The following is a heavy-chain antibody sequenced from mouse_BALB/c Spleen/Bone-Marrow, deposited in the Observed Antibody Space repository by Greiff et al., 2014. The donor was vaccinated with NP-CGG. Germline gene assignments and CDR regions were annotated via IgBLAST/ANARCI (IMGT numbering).Heavy chain of an antibody. V-gene: IGHV14-1*02. CDR2: IDPENGNT. CDR1: GFNIKDYY. CDR3: TRWVYYGSSYFDY. D-gene: IGHD1-1*01. Sequence: DVQLQESGAEFVRPGALVKLSCNASGFNIKDYYMHWVKQRPEQGLEWIGWIDPENGNTIYDPKFPGKASITADTSSNTAYLQLSSLTSEGTAVYYCTRWVYYGSSYFDYWGQGTTLTVSS. J-gene: IGHJ2*01.